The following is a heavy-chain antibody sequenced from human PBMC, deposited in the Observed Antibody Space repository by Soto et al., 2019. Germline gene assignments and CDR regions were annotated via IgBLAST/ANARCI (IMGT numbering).Heavy chain of an antibody. CDR2: IKHSGST. J-gene: IGHJ4*02. CDR1: GGSISSGGYY. V-gene: IGHV4-39*07. D-gene: IGHD5-18*01. CDR3: ARGTFRGYSYGYYFDY. Sequence: SETLSPTCAFSGGSISSGGYYWTWIRQPPGKGLEWIGEIKHSGSTNYNPSLKSRVTISVDTSKNQFSLNLTSVTAADTAAYYCARGTFRGYSYGYYFDYWGQGALVTVSS.